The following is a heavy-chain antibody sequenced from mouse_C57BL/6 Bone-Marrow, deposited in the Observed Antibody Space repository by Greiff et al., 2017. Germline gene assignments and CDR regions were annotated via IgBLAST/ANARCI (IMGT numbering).Heavy chain of an antibody. CDR3: ARPMTLAY. D-gene: IGHD2-3*01. V-gene: IGHV2-2*01. Sequence: VQLQESGPGLVQPSQSLSLTCTVSGFSLTSYGVHWVRQSPGKGLEWLGVIWSGGSTDYNAAFISRLSISKDNSKSQVFFKMNSLQADDTAIYYCARPMTLAYWGQGTLVTVSA. CDR1: GFSLTSYG. CDR2: IWSGGST. J-gene: IGHJ3*01.